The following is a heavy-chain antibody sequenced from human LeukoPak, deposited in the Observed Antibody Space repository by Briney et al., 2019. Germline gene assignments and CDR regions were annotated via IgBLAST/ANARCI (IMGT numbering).Heavy chain of an antibody. D-gene: IGHD5-12*01. J-gene: IGHJ3*02. CDR1: GLTVSSKD. CDR3: ATLARYAFDI. CDR2: IYSGGST. V-gene: IGHV3-53*01. Sequence: QPGGSLRLSCAASGLTVSSKDMSWVRQAPGKVLEWVSVIYSGGSTYYADSVKGRFTISRDNSKNTLYLQMNSLRAGDTAVYYCATLARYAFDIWGQGTMVTVSS.